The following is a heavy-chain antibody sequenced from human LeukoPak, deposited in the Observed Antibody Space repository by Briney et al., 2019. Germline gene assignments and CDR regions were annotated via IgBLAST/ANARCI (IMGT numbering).Heavy chain of an antibody. CDR3: ARVGLAVAGPYFDY. D-gene: IGHD6-19*01. Sequence: ASVKVSCKASGYPFTNYDINWVRQAAGQGLEWMGWMNPNSGNTGYAQKFQGRVTMTRNTSISTAYMELSSLRSEDTAVYYCARVGLAVAGPYFDYWGQGTLVTVSS. J-gene: IGHJ4*02. CDR1: GYPFTNYD. V-gene: IGHV1-8*01. CDR2: MNPNSGNT.